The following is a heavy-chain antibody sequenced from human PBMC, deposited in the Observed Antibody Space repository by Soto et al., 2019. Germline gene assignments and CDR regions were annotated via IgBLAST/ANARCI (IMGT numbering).Heavy chain of an antibody. CDR1: GFTFSSYS. CDR2: ISSSSSYI. CDR3: ASYPQQQLVLGDDY. D-gene: IGHD6-13*01. J-gene: IGHJ4*02. V-gene: IGHV3-21*01. Sequence: PGGSLRLSCAASGFTFSSYSMNWVRQAPGKGLEWVSSISSSSSYIYYADSEKGRFTISRDNAKYSLYLQMNSLRAEDTAVYYCASYPQQQLVLGDDYWGQGT.